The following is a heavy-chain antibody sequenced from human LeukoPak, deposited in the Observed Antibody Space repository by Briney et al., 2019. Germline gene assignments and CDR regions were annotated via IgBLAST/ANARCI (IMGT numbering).Heavy chain of an antibody. J-gene: IGHJ4*02. Sequence: GESLKISCEGSGYNFVNYWISWVRQMPGKGLEWMGIIYPGDFDTRYSPSFQGQVTISADKSISTAYLQWSSLKASDTARYYCARPNYCSGGICYHYDYWGQGTLVTVSS. CDR3: ARPNYCSGGICYHYDY. CDR2: IYPGDFDT. D-gene: IGHD2-15*01. CDR1: GYNFVNYW. V-gene: IGHV5-51*01.